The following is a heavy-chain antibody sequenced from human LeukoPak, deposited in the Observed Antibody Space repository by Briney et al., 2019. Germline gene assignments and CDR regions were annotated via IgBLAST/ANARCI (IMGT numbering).Heavy chain of an antibody. D-gene: IGHD3-22*01. CDR1: GFTFSSYG. Sequence: PGRSLRLSCAASGFTFSSYGMHWVRQAPGKGLEWVAVISYDGSNKYYADSVKGRFTISRDNSKNTLYLQMNSLRAEDTAVYYCAKARSDYDSSGYDTDYWGQGTLVTVSS. V-gene: IGHV3-30*18. CDR2: ISYDGSNK. J-gene: IGHJ4*02. CDR3: AKARSDYDSSGYDTDY.